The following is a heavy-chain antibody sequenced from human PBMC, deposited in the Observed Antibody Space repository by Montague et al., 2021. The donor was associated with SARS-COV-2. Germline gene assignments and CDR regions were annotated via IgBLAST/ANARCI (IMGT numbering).Heavy chain of an antibody. D-gene: IGHD3-22*01. CDR1: DGSFSDYS. V-gene: IGHV4-34*01. CDR2: INHRGST. Sequence: SETLSLTCAVYDGSFSDYSWTWIRQPPGKGLEWIGDINHRGSTNYNPSLKSRVTISVDTSKNQFSLKMTSVTAADTAVYYCARGRQHINKVVGVVTGGDYYFDFWGQGTLVAVSS. CDR3: ARGRQHINKVVGVVTGGDYYFDF. J-gene: IGHJ4*02.